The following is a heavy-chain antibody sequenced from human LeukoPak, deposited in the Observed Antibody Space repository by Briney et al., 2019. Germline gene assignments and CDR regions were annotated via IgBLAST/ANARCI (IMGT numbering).Heavy chain of an antibody. V-gene: IGHV3-48*01. CDR2: INSRSSTI. Sequence: GGSLRLSCAASRFTFSNYGVNWVRRAPGKGLEWVSYINSRSSTIYYADSVRGRFTISRDNAKNSLYLQMNSLKAEDTAIYYCAKDRTVGASYWYFDLWGRGTLVTVSS. D-gene: IGHD1-26*01. CDR1: RFTFSNYG. CDR3: AKDRTVGASYWYFDL. J-gene: IGHJ2*01.